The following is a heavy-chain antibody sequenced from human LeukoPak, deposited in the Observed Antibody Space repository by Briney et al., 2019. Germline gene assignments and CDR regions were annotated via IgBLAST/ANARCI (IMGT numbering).Heavy chain of an antibody. CDR2: ISYDGSNK. Sequence: GGSLRLSCAASGFTFSSYGMHWVRQAPGKGLEWVAVISYDGSNKYYADSVKGRFTISRDNSKNTLYLQVNSLRAEDTAVYYCAKVGYSGYKSDGELRDWGQGTLVTVSS. CDR1: GFTFSSYG. J-gene: IGHJ4*02. D-gene: IGHD5-12*01. V-gene: IGHV3-30*18. CDR3: AKVGYSGYKSDGELRD.